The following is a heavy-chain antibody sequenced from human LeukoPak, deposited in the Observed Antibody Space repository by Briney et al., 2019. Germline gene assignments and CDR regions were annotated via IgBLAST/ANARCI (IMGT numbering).Heavy chain of an antibody. V-gene: IGHV3-23*01. J-gene: IGHJ4*02. CDR1: GFIFSSYA. D-gene: IGHD4-17*01. CDR2: ISGSDSST. Sequence: GGSLRLSCAASGFIFSSYAMSWVRQAPGKGLEWVSAISGSDSSTYYADSVKGRFTISRDNSKNTLYLQINSLRAEDTAVYYCAKHLPTVTTYRRGFDYWGQGTLVTVSS. CDR3: AKHLPTVTTYRRGFDY.